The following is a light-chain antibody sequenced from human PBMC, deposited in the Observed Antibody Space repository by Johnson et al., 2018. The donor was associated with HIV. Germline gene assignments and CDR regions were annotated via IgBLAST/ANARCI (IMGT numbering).Light chain of an antibody. CDR3: GTWDSSLSAYV. Sequence: QSVLTQPPSVSEAQGQKVTISCSGSSSNIGNNYVSWYQQLPGTAPKLLIYDNNKRPPGIRDRFSGSKSGTSATMGITGLPPGDEADYYCGTWDSSLSAYVIGTGTKVTV. J-gene: IGLJ1*01. CDR1: SSNIGNNY. CDR2: DNN. V-gene: IGLV1-51*01.